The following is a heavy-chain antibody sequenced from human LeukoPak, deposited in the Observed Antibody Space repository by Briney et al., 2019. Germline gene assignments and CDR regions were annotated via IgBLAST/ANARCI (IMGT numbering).Heavy chain of an antibody. D-gene: IGHD3-3*01. CDR1: GFTFTSSA. CDR3: AAGGYYDFWSVPPGMDV. Sequence: GTSVKVSCKASGFTFTSSAMQWVRQARGQRLEWIGWIVVGSGNTSYAQKFQERVTITRDMSTSTAYMELSSLRSEDTAVYYCAAGGYYDFWSVPPGMDVWGQGTTVTVSS. V-gene: IGHV1-58*02. CDR2: IVVGSGNT. J-gene: IGHJ6*02.